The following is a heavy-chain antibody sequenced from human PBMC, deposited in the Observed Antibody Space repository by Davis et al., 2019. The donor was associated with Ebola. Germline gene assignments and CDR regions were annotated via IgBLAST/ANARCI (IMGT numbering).Heavy chain of an antibody. CDR1: GFTFSSYG. CDR2: ISGSGGST. J-gene: IGHJ4*02. Sequence: GESLKISCAASGFTFSSYGMHWVRQAPGKGLEWVSAISGSGGSTYYADSVKGRFTISRDNSKNTLYLQMNSLRAEDTAVYYCAKGGYDFWSGYWSYWGQGTLVTVSS. D-gene: IGHD3-3*01. V-gene: IGHV3-23*01. CDR3: AKGGYDFWSGYWSY.